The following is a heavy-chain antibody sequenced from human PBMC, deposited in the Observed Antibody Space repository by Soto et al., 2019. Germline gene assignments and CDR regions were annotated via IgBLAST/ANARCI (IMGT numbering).Heavy chain of an antibody. D-gene: IGHD3-16*02. CDR3: ARGAMITFGGVIVSPLDAFEI. J-gene: IGHJ3*02. CDR2: ISSSSSYI. CDR1: GFTFSSYS. Sequence: EVQLVESGGGLVKPGGSLRLSCAASGFTFSSYSMNWVRQAPGKGLEWVSSISSSSSYIYYADSVKGRFTISRDNAKNSLYLQMNSLRAEDTAVYYCARGAMITFGGVIVSPLDAFEIWGQGTMVTVSS. V-gene: IGHV3-21*01.